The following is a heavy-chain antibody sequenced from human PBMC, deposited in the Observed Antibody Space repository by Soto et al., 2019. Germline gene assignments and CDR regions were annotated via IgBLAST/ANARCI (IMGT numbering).Heavy chain of an antibody. CDR1: GYTFTNYG. CDR3: ARVGAYCVSTSCHDY. Sequence: QVQLVQSGAEVKKPGASVKVSCKASGYTFTNYGISWVRQAPGQGLEWMGWISAYNGNTDYAQKVQGRVTMTTDTSTSTAYMELSSLRSDDTAVYYCARVGAYCVSTSCHDYWGQGTLVTVSS. CDR2: ISAYNGNT. V-gene: IGHV1-18*01. D-gene: IGHD2-2*01. J-gene: IGHJ4*02.